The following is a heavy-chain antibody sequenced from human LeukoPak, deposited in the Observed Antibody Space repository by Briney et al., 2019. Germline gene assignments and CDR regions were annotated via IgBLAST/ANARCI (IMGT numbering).Heavy chain of an antibody. V-gene: IGHV3-23*01. CDR3: ASAPYTGYYILKQPNSLDY. Sequence: GGSLRLSCAASGFTFSTYAMTWVRQAPGKGLEWVSLISGTGGSIYYADSVKGRFTISRDNSKNTLYLQMNSLRAEDTAVYYCASAPYTGYYILKQPNSLDYWGQGTLVTVSS. CDR1: GFTFSTYA. D-gene: IGHD3-9*01. CDR2: ISGTGGSI. J-gene: IGHJ4*02.